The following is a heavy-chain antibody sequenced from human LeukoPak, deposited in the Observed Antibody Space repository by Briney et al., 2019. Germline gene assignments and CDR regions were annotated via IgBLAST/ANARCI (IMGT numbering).Heavy chain of an antibody. CDR1: GGSVSSGTYY. J-gene: IGHJ4*02. Sequence: SETLSLTCTVSGGSVSSGTYYWSWIRQPPGKGLEWIGYIYYSGSTNYNPSLKSRVTISIDTSKNQFSLKLSSVTAADTAVYYCARGRGVPAARRGFDYWGQGTLVTVSS. CDR2: IYYSGST. D-gene: IGHD2-2*01. V-gene: IGHV4-61*01. CDR3: ARGRGVPAARRGFDY.